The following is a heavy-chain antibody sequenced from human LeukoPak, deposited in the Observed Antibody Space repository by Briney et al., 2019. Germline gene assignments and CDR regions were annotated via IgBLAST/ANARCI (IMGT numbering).Heavy chain of an antibody. CDR1: GFTFSSYA. J-gene: IGHJ4*02. D-gene: IGHD1-26*01. Sequence: GGSLRLSCAASGFTFSSYAMSWVRQAPGKGLEWVSGISGSGGSTVYVDSVKGRFTISRDNFKNSLYLQMNSLRVEDTAVYYCARDLGATIFDFDYWGQGTLVTVSS. V-gene: IGHV3-23*01. CDR3: ARDLGATIFDFDY. CDR2: ISGSGGST.